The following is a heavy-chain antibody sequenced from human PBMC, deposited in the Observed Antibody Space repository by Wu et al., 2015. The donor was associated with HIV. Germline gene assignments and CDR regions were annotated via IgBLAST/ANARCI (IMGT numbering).Heavy chain of an antibody. CDR2: MNPKSGST. Sequence: QVQLVQSGPEVKKPGASVRVSCKTSGYTFTKYDINWVRQAAGQGLEWMGWMNPKSGSTGYAQKFQDRFTMTSNTATSTAYMELNSLRSEDTAVYYCARRGTWGDRFNVIRGGLDVWGQGTTVTVSS. V-gene: IGHV1-8*01. D-gene: IGHD1-1*01. CDR1: GYTFTKYD. CDR3: ARRGTWGDRFNVIRGGLDV. J-gene: IGHJ6*02.